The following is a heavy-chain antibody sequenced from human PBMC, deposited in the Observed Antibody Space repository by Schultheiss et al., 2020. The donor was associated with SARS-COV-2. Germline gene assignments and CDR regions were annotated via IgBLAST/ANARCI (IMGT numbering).Heavy chain of an antibody. V-gene: IGHV4-34*01. CDR1: GGSFSGYY. CDR2: INHSGST. Sequence: SETLSLTCAVYGGSFSGYYWSWIRQPPGKGLEWIGEINHSGSTNYNPSLKSRVTISVDTSKNQFSLKLSSVTAADTAVYYCARGKYSSGWDYYYGMDVWGQGTTVTVSS. CDR3: ARGKYSSGWDYYYGMDV. D-gene: IGHD6-19*01. J-gene: IGHJ6*02.